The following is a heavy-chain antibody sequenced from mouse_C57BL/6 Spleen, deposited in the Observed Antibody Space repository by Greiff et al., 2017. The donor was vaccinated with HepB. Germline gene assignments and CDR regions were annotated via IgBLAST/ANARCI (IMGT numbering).Heavy chain of an antibody. CDR2: IYPRSGNT. Sequence: VQLQQSGAELARPGASVKLSCKASGYTFTSYGISWVKQRTGQGLEWIGEIYPRSGNTYYNEKFKGKATLTADKSSSTAYMELRSLTSEDSAVYFCASYYGSRYWYFDVWGTGTTVTVSS. V-gene: IGHV1-81*01. CDR1: GYTFTSYG. D-gene: IGHD1-1*01. J-gene: IGHJ1*03. CDR3: ASYYGSRYWYFDV.